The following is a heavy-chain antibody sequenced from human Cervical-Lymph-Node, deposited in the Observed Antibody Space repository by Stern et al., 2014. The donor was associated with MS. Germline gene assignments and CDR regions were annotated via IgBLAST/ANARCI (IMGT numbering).Heavy chain of an antibody. D-gene: IGHD5-24*01. Sequence: QVQLVQSGAEVRKPGSSVKVSCKGSGFTFSSYAISWVRQATGQGLEWMGGIIPFFGTANYVQRFLGRVTITADESTTTAYMELSSLRSEDTAVYYCATRDMATVTNYYYGMDVWGQGTTVIVSS. V-gene: IGHV1-69*01. CDR1: GFTFSSYA. CDR2: IIPFFGTA. J-gene: IGHJ6*02. CDR3: ATRDMATVTNYYYGMDV.